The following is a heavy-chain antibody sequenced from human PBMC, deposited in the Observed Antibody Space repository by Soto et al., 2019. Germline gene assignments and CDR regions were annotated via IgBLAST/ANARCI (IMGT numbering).Heavy chain of an antibody. D-gene: IGHD3-9*01. CDR1: GFTFSSYW. CDR2: IKQDGSEK. V-gene: IGHV3-7*03. CDR3: GRDQATPDILTGYYMHYYYYGMDV. J-gene: IGHJ6*02. Sequence: EVQLVESGGGLVQPGGSLRLSCAASGFTFSSYWMSWVRQAPGKGLEWVANIKQDGSEKYYVDSVKGRFTISRDNAKNSLYLQMNSLRADDTAVYYCGRDQATPDILTGYYMHYYYYGMDVWGQGTTVTVSS.